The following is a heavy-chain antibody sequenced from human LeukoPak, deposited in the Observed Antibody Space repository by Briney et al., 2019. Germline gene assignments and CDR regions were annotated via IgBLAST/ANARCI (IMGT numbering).Heavy chain of an antibody. Sequence: ASVKVSCKASGYTFTSYDINWVRQATGQGLEWMGWMNPNSGNTGYAQKFQGRVTMTRNTSISTAYMELSSLRSEDTAVYYCAGTCSSTSCYLLYYYYGMDVWGQGTTVTVSS. CDR2: MNPNSGNT. J-gene: IGHJ6*02. CDR1: GYTFTSYD. CDR3: AGTCSSTSCYLLYYYYGMDV. V-gene: IGHV1-8*01. D-gene: IGHD2-2*01.